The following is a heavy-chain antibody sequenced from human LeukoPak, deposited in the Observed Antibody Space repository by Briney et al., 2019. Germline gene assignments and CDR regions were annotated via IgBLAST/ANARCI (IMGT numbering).Heavy chain of an antibody. J-gene: IGHJ1*01. CDR2: ISSGGGTM. Sequence: GGSLRLSCAASGFTFSSYAMTWVRQAPGKGLEWVSSISSGGGTMYHADSVKGRFTISRDNSKNTLYLQMNNLRADDTAVYYCAKDRSTYNDILTGYYTGYFQHWGQGTLVTVSS. CDR1: GFTFSSYA. V-gene: IGHV3-23*01. D-gene: IGHD3-9*01. CDR3: AKDRSTYNDILTGYYTGYFQH.